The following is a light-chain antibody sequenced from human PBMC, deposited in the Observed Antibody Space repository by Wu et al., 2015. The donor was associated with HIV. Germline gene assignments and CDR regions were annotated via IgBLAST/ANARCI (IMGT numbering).Light chain of an antibody. J-gene: IGKJ4*01. Sequence: DIQMTQSPSSLSASVGGRVTITCQASQDISNYLNWYQQKPGKAPKLLIYGASNLETGVPSRFSGSGSGTDFTFTISSLQPEDVATYYCQQYDDLPLTFGGGPRWSSN. CDR1: QDISNY. V-gene: IGKV1-33*01. CDR3: QQYDDLPLT. CDR2: GAS.